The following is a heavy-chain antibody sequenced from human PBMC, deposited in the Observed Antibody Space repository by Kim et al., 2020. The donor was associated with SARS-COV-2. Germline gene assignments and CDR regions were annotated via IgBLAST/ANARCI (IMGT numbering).Heavy chain of an antibody. CDR1: GFTFDDYG. CDR2: INWNGGST. V-gene: IGHV3-20*04. J-gene: IGHJ5*02. Sequence: GGSLRLSCAASGFTFDDYGMSWVRQAPGKGLEWVSGINWNGGSTGYADSVKGRFTISRDNAKNSLYLQMNSLRAEDTALHYCARGGVWLGVLRGKINSFDPWGQGTLVTVSS. CDR3: ARGGVWLGVLRGKINSFDP. D-gene: IGHD3-10*01.